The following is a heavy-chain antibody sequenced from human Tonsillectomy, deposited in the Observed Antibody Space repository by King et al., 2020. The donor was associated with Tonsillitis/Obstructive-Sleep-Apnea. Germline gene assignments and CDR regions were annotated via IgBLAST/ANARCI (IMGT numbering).Heavy chain of an antibody. CDR3: ARDSPLLWGGSSGFFDY. Sequence: QLVQSGGGLVKPGGSLRLSCAASGFTFSSYSMHWVRQAPGKGLEWVSSISSSSSYIYYADSVKGRFTISRDNAKNSLYLQMNSLRAEDTAVYYCARDSPLLWGGSSGFFDYWGQGTLVTVSS. CDR1: GFTFSSYS. CDR2: ISSSSSYI. V-gene: IGHV3-21*01. D-gene: IGHD6-19*01. J-gene: IGHJ4*02.